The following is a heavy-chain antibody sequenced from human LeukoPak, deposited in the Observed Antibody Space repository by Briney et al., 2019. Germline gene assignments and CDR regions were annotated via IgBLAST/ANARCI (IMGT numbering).Heavy chain of an antibody. CDR2: ISAYNGST. CDR1: GYTFTSYG. CDR3: ARVMEGITIFGVVSGLDY. D-gene: IGHD3-3*01. V-gene: IGHV1-18*01. Sequence: WASVKVSCKASGYTFTSYGISWVRQAPGQGLEWMGWISAYNGSTNYAQKLQGRVTMTTDTSTSTAYMELRSLRSDDTAVYYCARVMEGITIFGVVSGLDYWGQGTLVTVSS. J-gene: IGHJ4*02.